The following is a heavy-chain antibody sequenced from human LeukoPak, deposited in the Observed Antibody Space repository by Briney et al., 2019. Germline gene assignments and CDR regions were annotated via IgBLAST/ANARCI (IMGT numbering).Heavy chain of an antibody. J-gene: IGHJ4*02. CDR1: GGTFSSYA. CDR3: ASGAYIVGASGPVDY. V-gene: IGHV1-69*13. Sequence: ASVKVSGMASGGTFSSYAISWVRPAPGQGLEWMRGIIPIFGTANYAQKFQGRVTITVDESTSTAYMELSSMRSEDTAVYYCASGAYIVGASGPVDYWGQGTLVTVPS. D-gene: IGHD1-26*01. CDR2: IIPIFGTA.